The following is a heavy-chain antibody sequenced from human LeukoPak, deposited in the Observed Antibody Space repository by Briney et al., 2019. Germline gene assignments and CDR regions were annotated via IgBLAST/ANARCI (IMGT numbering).Heavy chain of an antibody. CDR3: ARVPYYYGSGSALLFWFDP. J-gene: IGHJ5*02. V-gene: IGHV4-39*07. D-gene: IGHD3-10*01. CDR2: IYYSGST. CDR1: GGSISSSSYY. Sequence: SETLSLTCTVSGGSISSSSYYWGWIRQPPGKGLEWIGSIYYSGSTYYNPSLKSRVTVSVDTSKNQFSLKLSSVTAADTAVYYCARVPYYYGSGSALLFWFDPWGQGTLVTVSS.